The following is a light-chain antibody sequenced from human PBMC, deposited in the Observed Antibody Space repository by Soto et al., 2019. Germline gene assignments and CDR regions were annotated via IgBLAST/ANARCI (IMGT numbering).Light chain of an antibody. V-gene: IGKV3-20*01. CDR1: QTIGNNY. J-gene: IGKJ1*01. CDR3: QQCAYSPRT. Sequence: IVLTQSPDTLSLSPGERATISCRASQTIGNNYLAWYQQKPGQPPRLLIYDASRRATGIPGRFTGSGSGADFALTISRLEPEDFAVYYCQQCAYSPRTFGQGTKVEVK. CDR2: DAS.